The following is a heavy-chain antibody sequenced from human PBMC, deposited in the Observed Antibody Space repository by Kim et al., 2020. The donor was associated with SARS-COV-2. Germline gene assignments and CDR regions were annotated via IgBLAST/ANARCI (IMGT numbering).Heavy chain of an antibody. CDR3: ARGLWTYDY. CDR2: GST. J-gene: IGHJ4*02. Sequence: GSTNCNPCLKSRFTLSVVTSKNQFFLRLSSVTAADTAVYYCARGLWTYDYWGQGTLVTVSS. D-gene: IGHD2-21*01. V-gene: IGHV4-59*09.